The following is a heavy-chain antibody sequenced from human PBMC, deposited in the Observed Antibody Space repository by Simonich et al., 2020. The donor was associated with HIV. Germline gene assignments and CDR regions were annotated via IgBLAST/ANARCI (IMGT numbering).Heavy chain of an antibody. CDR3: ARGFYQRLYYFDY. J-gene: IGHJ4*02. Sequence: QVQLQQWGAGLLKPSETLSLTCAVYGGSFSGYYWSWIRQPPGKGQGWLGEINHRGNTNNNPSLTSRVTISVDTSKNQFSLKLSAVTAADTAVYYCARGFYQRLYYFDYWGQGTLVTVSS. CDR1: GGSFSGYY. CDR2: INHRGNT. V-gene: IGHV4-34*01. D-gene: IGHD2-2*01.